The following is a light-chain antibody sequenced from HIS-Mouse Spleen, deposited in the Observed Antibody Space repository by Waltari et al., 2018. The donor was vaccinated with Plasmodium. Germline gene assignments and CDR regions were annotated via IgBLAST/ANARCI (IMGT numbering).Light chain of an antibody. V-gene: IGLV2-14*03. Sequence: QSALTQPASVSGSPGQSITISCTGTSSDVGGYNYVSWYHQHPGKAPKLMIYDVSNRPSGVSNRFSGSKSGNTASLTISGLQAEDEADYYCSSYTSSSTAFGTGTKVTVL. J-gene: IGLJ1*01. CDR1: SSDVGGYNY. CDR3: SSYTSSSTA. CDR2: DVS.